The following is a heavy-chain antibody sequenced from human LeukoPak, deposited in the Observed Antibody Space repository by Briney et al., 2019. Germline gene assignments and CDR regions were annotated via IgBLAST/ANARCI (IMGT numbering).Heavy chain of an antibody. CDR1: GGSISSYY. CDR2: IYYSGST. CDR3: ARDSYSWFDP. V-gene: IGHV4-59*01. Sequence: SETLSLTCTVSGGSISSYYWSWIRQPPGQGLEWIGYIYYSGSTNYNPSLKSRVTISVDTSKNQFSLKLRSVTAADTAVYYCARDSYSWFDPWGQGTLVTVSS. J-gene: IGHJ5*02.